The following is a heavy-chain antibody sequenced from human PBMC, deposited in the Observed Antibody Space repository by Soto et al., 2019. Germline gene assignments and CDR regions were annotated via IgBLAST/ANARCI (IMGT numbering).Heavy chain of an antibody. J-gene: IGHJ4*02. CDR2: INHSGST. Sequence: QVQLQQWGAGLLKPSETLSLTCAVYGGSFSGYYWSWIRQPPGKGLEWIGEINHSGSTNYNPSLKSRVTLAVDTSKHQFSLKLSSVTAADAAVYYCASSPAVVTGGRDWGQGTLVTVSS. D-gene: IGHD2-15*01. CDR3: ASSPAVVTGGRD. CDR1: GGSFSGYY. V-gene: IGHV4-34*01.